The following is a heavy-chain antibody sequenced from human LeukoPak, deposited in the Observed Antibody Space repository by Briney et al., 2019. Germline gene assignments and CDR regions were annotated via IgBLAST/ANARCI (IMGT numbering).Heavy chain of an antibody. Sequence: GGSLRLSCAVSGFTFTNYWMSWARQSPGKGLEWVANIYLDGSRAYYVDSVKGRFTISRDNAKNSLFLQMNSLSAEDTAVYYCAISAAAGTMENYWGQGTLVTVSS. J-gene: IGHJ4*02. V-gene: IGHV3-7*01. D-gene: IGHD6-13*01. CDR2: IYLDGSRA. CDR1: GFTFTNYW. CDR3: AISAAAGTMENY.